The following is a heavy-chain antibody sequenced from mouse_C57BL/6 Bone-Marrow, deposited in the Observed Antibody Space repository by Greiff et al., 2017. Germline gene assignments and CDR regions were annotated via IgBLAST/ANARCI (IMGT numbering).Heavy chain of an antibody. CDR3: ARYDYDPFAY. CDR1: GYAFSSSW. D-gene: IGHD2-4*01. Sequence: QVQLQQSGPELVKPGASVKISCKASGYAFSSSWMNWVKQRPGKGLEWIGRIYPGAGDTNYNGKFKGKATLTADKSSSTAYMQLSSLTSEDSAVYFCARYDYDPFAYWGQGTLVTVSA. CDR2: IYPGAGDT. J-gene: IGHJ3*01. V-gene: IGHV1-82*01.